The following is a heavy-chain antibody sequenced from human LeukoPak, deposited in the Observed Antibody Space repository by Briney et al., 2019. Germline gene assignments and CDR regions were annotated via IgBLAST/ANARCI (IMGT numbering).Heavy chain of an antibody. J-gene: IGHJ6*02. Sequence: GGSLRLSCAASGFTFNTYAMSWVRQAPGKGLEWVSAISGSGGSTYYADSVKGRFTISRDNSKNTLYLQMNSLRAEDTAVYYCAKMGYSSGWDLYYYGMDVWGQGTTVTVSS. V-gene: IGHV3-23*01. CDR1: GFTFNTYA. CDR3: AKMGYSSGWDLYYYGMDV. CDR2: ISGSGGST. D-gene: IGHD6-19*01.